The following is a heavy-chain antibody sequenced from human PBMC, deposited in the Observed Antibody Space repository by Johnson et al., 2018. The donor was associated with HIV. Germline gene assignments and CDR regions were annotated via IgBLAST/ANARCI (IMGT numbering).Heavy chain of an antibody. V-gene: IGHV3-20*04. J-gene: IGHJ3*02. Sequence: VQLVESGGGVVRPGGSLRLSCAASGFKFDDNGLHWVRQGPGKGVEWVSVINWHGGTTFYAPSVKGLFTISSDNGKNSLYLQMNSRRAEYTALYYCARRDSGSLSFDIWGQGTMVTVSS. CDR1: GFKFDDNG. CDR2: INWHGGTT. D-gene: IGHD1-26*01. CDR3: ARRDSGSLSFDI.